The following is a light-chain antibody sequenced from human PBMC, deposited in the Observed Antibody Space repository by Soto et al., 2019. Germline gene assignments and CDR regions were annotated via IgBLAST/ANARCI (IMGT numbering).Light chain of an antibody. CDR1: SSDIGAGFD. Sequence: QSALTQPPSVSGAPGQRVTISCSGSSSDIGAGFDVHWYQHLPGTAPKLLIYGNTNRPSGVPGRFSGSKFGTSASLVISGLQAEDEADYYCQSYENSRTGFYVFGTG. V-gene: IGLV1-40*01. CDR2: GNT. J-gene: IGLJ1*01. CDR3: QSYENSRTGFYV.